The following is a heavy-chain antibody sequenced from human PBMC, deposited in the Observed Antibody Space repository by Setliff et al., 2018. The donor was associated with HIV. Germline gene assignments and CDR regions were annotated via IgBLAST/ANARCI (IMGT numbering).Heavy chain of an antibody. V-gene: IGHV3-11*04. CDR2: ISSSGRTI. Sequence: PGGSLRLSCAASGFRFSDYDMNLIRQAPGKGLEWISSISSSGRTIKYADSVKGRFTISRDNAKRSLYLQMNSLRVEDTAVYYCARDIPPEYPGFDLWGQGTVVTVSS. CDR3: ARDIPPEYPGFDL. D-gene: IGHD6-6*01. J-gene: IGHJ3*01. CDR1: GFRFSDYD.